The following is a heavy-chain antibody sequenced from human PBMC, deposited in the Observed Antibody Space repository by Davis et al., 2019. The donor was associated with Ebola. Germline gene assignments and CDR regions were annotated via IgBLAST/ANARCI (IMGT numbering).Heavy chain of an antibody. CDR1: GYTFTSYA. CDR2: INAGNGNT. CDR3: ARGFSSITGTTGLFWYYGMDV. J-gene: IGHJ6*04. V-gene: IGHV1-3*01. D-gene: IGHD1-7*01. Sequence: ASVKVSCKASGYTFTSYAMHWVRQAPGQRLEWMGWINAGNGNTKYSQKFQGRVTMTTDTSTSTAYMEVGILRSDDTAVYYCARGFSSITGTTGLFWYYGMDVWGKGTTVTVSS.